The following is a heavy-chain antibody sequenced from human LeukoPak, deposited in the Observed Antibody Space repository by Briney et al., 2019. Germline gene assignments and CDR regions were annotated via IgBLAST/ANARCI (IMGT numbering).Heavy chain of an antibody. CDR1: GGTFSSYA. CDR2: IIPILGIA. Sequence: SVKVSCKASGGTFSSYAISWVRQAPGQGLEWMGRIIPILGIANYAQKFQGRVTVTADKSTSTAYMELSSLRSEDTAVYYCARPKEYYYGSGSYFHWGQGTLVTVSS. V-gene: IGHV1-69*04. J-gene: IGHJ4*02. CDR3: ARPKEYYYGSGSYFH. D-gene: IGHD3-10*01.